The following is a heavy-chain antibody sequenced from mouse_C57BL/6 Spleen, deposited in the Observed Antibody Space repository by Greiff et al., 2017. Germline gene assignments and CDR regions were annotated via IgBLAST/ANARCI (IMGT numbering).Heavy chain of an antibody. V-gene: IGHV5-15*01. J-gene: IGHJ1*03. D-gene: IGHD2-1*01. CDR1: GFTFSDYG. CDR2: ISNLAYSI. Sequence: EVQGVESGGGLVQPGGSLKLSCAASGFTFSDYGMAWVRQAPRKGPEWVAFISNLAYSIYYADTVTGRFTISRENAKNTLYLEMSSLRSEDTAMYYCARQFDGNLRYFDVWGTGTTVTVSS. CDR3: ARQFDGNLRYFDV.